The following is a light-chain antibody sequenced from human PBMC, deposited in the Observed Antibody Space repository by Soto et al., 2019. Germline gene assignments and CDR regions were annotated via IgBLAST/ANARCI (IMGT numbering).Light chain of an antibody. J-gene: IGLJ2*01. CDR3: QSYDSSLSHVV. CDR1: SSNIGAGYD. CDR2: GNF. Sequence: QTVVTQPPSVSGAPGQRVTLSCTGSSSNIGAGYDVHWYQQLPGTAPKLLIFGNFNRPSGVPDRFSGSKSDTSASLAITGLQAGDEANYYCQSYDSSLSHVVFGGGTKVTVL. V-gene: IGLV1-40*01.